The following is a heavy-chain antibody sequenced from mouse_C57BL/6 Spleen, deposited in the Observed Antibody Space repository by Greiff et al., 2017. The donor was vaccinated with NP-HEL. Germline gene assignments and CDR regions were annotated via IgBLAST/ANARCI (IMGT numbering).Heavy chain of an antibody. D-gene: IGHD2-1*01. CDR2: IDPSDSYT. CDR1: GYTFTSYW. CDR3: ARRGGNYPSYAMDY. V-gene: IGHV1-69*01. Sequence: QVQLQQPGAELVMPGASVKLSCKASGYTFTSYWMHWVKQRPGQGLEWIGEIDPSDSYTNYNQKFKGKSTLTVDKSSSTAYMQLSSLTSEDSAVYDCARRGGNYPSYAMDYWGQGTSVTVSS. J-gene: IGHJ4*01.